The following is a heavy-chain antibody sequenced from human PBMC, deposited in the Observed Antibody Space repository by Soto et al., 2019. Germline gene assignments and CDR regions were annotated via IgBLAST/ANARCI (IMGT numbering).Heavy chain of an antibody. CDR2: IYYSGST. J-gene: IGHJ5*02. CDR3: ARDAYNWNSPWFDP. V-gene: IGHV4-30-4*01. Sequence: SETLSLTCTVSGGSISSGDYYWSWIRQPPGKGLEWIGYIYYSGSTYYNPSLKSRVTISVDTSKNQFSLKLSSVTAADTAVYYCARDAYNWNSPWFDPWGQGTLVTVSS. CDR1: GGSISSGDYY. D-gene: IGHD1-20*01.